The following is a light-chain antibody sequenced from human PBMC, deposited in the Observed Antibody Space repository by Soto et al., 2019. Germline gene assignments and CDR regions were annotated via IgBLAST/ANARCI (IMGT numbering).Light chain of an antibody. J-gene: IGKJ1*01. Sequence: EVVMTQSPATLCVSPGERATLSCRASQSVSSNLAWYQQKPGQAPRLLIYGASNRATGIPDRFSGSGSGTDFTLTISSLQPEDFATYYCQQANSFPRTFGQGTKVDIK. CDR1: QSVSSN. CDR3: QQANSFPRT. V-gene: IGKV3D-15*01. CDR2: GAS.